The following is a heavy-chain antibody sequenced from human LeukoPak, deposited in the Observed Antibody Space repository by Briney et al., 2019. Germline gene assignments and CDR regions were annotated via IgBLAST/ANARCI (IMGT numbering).Heavy chain of an antibody. CDR1: GFTFDDYG. CDR2: INWNGGST. Sequence: GGSLRLSCAASGFTFDDYGMSWVRHAPGKGLEWVSGINWNGGSTGYADSVKGRFTISRDNAKNSLYLQMNSLRAEDTALYYCARGYDSSGYYYFDYWGQGTLVTVSS. D-gene: IGHD3-22*01. CDR3: ARGYDSSGYYYFDY. J-gene: IGHJ4*02. V-gene: IGHV3-20*04.